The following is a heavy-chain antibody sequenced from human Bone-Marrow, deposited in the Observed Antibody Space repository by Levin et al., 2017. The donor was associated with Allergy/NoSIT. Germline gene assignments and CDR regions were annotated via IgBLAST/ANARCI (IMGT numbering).Heavy chain of an antibody. CDR3: AKSYGSGSQYYYYYYMDG. CDR1: GFTFISYA. D-gene: IGHD3-10*01. V-gene: IGHV3-30*18. Sequence: PGGSLRLSCAASGFTFISYAMHWVRQAPGKGPEWVAVISYDGSDKYYADSVKGRFTISRDNSKNTLFLQMNSLRSEDTAVYYCAKSYGSGSQYYYYYYMDGWGKGTTATVSS. CDR2: ISYDGSDK. J-gene: IGHJ6*03.